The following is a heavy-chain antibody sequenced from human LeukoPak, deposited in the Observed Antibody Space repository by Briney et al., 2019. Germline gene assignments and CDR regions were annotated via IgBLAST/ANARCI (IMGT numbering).Heavy chain of an antibody. CDR1: AGSISLYNTYY. V-gene: IGHV4-59*01. J-gene: IGHJ4*02. CDR3: AKSDYYGASDY. CDR2: IYYSGST. D-gene: IGHD3-10*01. Sequence: PSETLSLTCTVSAGSISLYNTYYWNWIRQSPGKGLEWTGYIYYSGSTSYNPSLKSRVTISVDTFRNQFSLKLTSVTAADTAIYYCAKSDYYGASDYWGQGTLVTVSS.